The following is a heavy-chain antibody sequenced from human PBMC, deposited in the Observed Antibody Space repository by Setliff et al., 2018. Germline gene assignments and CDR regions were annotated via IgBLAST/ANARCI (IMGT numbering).Heavy chain of an antibody. V-gene: IGHV1-3*01. CDR1: GYTFTSHA. J-gene: IGHJ6*03. CDR2: INAGNGNT. D-gene: IGHD2-2*01. Sequence: ASVKVSCKASGYTFTSHAMHWVRQAPGQRLEWMGWINAGNGNTKYSQKFQGRVTITRDTSASTAYMELSSLRSEDTAVYYCARDGFEIVVVPAAIYYYYYMDVWGKGTTVTVS. CDR3: ARDGFEIVVVPAAIYYYYYMDV.